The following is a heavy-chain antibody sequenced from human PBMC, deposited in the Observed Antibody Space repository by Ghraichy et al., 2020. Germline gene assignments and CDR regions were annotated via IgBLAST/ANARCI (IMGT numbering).Heavy chain of an antibody. J-gene: IGHJ6*02. Sequence: SETLSLTCTVSGYSISSGYYWGWIRQPPGKGLEWIGSIYHSGSTYYNPSLKSRVTISVDTSKNQFSLKLSSVTAADTAVYYCARDAPLRDSTYYYGSGYGMDVWGQGTTVTVSS. CDR1: GYSISSGYY. CDR2: IYHSGST. D-gene: IGHD3-10*01. V-gene: IGHV4-38-2*02. CDR3: ARDAPLRDSTYYYGSGYGMDV.